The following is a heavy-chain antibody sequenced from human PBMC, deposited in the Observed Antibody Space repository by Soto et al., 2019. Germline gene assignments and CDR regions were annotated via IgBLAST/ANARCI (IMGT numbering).Heavy chain of an antibody. Sequence: QLQLQESGSGLVKPSQTLSLTCAVSGGSISSGGYSWSWIRQPPGKGLKWIGYIYHSGSTYYNPSLNSRVTISVDRSKNQFSLKLSSVTAADTAVYYCARCMTTESLFDYWGQGTLVTVS. V-gene: IGHV4-30-2*01. CDR3: ARCMTTESLFDY. D-gene: IGHD4-17*01. CDR1: GGSISSGGYS. CDR2: IYHSGST. J-gene: IGHJ4*02.